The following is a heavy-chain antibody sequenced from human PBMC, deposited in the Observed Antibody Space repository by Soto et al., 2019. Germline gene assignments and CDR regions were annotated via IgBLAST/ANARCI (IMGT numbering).Heavy chain of an antibody. CDR3: AIRASYYDSSGYFDY. D-gene: IGHD3-22*01. CDR1: GFTFSSYW. V-gene: IGHV3-74*01. Sequence: SLRLSCTASGFTFSSYWMHWVRQAPGKGLVWVSRINSDGSSTSYADSVKGRFTISRDNAKNTLYLQMNSLRAEDAAVYYCAIRASYYDSSGYFDYWGQGTLVTVSS. CDR2: INSDGSST. J-gene: IGHJ4*02.